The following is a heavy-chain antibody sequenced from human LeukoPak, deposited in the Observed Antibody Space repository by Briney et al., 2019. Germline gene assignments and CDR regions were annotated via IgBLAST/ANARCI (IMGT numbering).Heavy chain of an antibody. CDR2: ISGNSGTT. D-gene: IGHD5-18*01. CDR1: GFTFSTYA. Sequence: GGSLRLSCAASGFTFSTYAMSWVRQAPGKGLEWVSAISGNSGTTNYADSVEGRFTISRDNSKNTVYLQMNSLRVEDTARYYCAKDRASSRYNGLDVWGQGTTVTVSS. CDR3: AKDRASSRYNGLDV. V-gene: IGHV3-23*01. J-gene: IGHJ6*02.